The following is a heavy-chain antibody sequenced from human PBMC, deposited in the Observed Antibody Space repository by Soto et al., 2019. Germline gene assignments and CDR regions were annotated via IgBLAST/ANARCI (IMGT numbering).Heavy chain of an antibody. CDR3: ARGMDDNKVGW. Sequence: QVQLQESGPGLVKPSETLSLTCTVSGDSVSSDNYYWSWIRQPPGKGLEWIGYIYSSGSTNYNPSLKSRVILSVDTSKNQFSLKLRSVTAADTAVYYCARGMDDNKVGWWGQGTLVTVSS. D-gene: IGHD1-1*01. J-gene: IGHJ4*02. CDR2: IYSSGST. V-gene: IGHV4-61*01. CDR1: GDSVSSDNYY.